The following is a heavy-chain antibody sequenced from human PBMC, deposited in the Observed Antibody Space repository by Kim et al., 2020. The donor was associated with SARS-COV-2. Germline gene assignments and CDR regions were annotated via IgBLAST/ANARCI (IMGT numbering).Heavy chain of an antibody. D-gene: IGHD3-22*01. CDR2: IYYSGST. Sequence: SETLSLTCTVSGGSISSYYWSWILQPPGKGLEWIGYIYYSGSTNYNPSLKSRVTISVDTSKNQFSLKLSSVTAADTAVYYCARDQYYYDSSGYYTYGMDVWGQGTTVTVSS. J-gene: IGHJ6*02. CDR1: GGSISSYY. CDR3: ARDQYYYDSSGYYTYGMDV. V-gene: IGHV4-59*01.